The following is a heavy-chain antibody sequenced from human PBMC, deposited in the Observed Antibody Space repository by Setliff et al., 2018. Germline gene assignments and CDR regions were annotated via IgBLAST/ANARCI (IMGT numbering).Heavy chain of an antibody. CDR3: ARGGTFRYFDY. Sequence: PSETLSLTCTVSGDPMSSRRYYWAWIRQPAGKGLEWIGQIYDSGKTYYNPSLKSRVTVSVDTSKNQFSLRLISVTAADTAVYYCARGGTFRYFDYWGQGTPVTVSS. D-gene: IGHD5-12*01. CDR2: IYDSGKT. CDR1: GDPMSSRRYY. J-gene: IGHJ4*02. V-gene: IGHV4-61*10.